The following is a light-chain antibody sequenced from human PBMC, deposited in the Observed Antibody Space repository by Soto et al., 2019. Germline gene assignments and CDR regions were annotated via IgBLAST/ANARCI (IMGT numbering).Light chain of an antibody. CDR3: QQYNNWPQT. CDR1: QSFSSN. V-gene: IGKV3-15*01. Sequence: EIVMTQSPATLSVSPGERATLSCRASQSFSSNLAWYQQKPGQAPRLLIYGASTRATGIPARFSGSGSGTELTLTISSLQSEDFAVYYCQQYNNWPQTFGQGTKVDIK. J-gene: IGKJ1*01. CDR2: GAS.